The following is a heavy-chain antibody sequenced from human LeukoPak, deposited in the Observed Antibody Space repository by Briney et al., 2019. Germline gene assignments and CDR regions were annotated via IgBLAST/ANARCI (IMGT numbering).Heavy chain of an antibody. CDR1: GDTLSDVS. D-gene: IGHD2-21*02. Sequence: GASVKVSCKVSGDTLSDVSIHWVRQAPGKGLEWMGSFDAEDGERIYAQKFEGRVTMTEDTSTDTAYMELSSLRSEDTAVYYCATDLYCGGDCSLGWGQGTMVTVSS. V-gene: IGHV1-24*01. CDR2: FDAEDGER. CDR3: ATDLYCGGDCSLG. J-gene: IGHJ3*01.